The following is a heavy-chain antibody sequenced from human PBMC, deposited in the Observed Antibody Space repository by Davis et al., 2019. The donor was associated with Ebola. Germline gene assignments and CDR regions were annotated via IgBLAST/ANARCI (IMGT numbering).Heavy chain of an antibody. J-gene: IGHJ4*02. CDR2: ISGAGGDT. CDR1: GFPFRYYA. V-gene: IGHV3-23*01. Sequence: PGGSLRLSCEASGFPFRYYAMTWVRQAPGKGLEWVSAISGAGGDTNYADSVKGRFTISRDNSKNTLFLQLNSLRGEDTAVCHCAKETRWYGGYYFDSWGQGTLLTVSS. CDR3: AKETRWYGGYYFDS. D-gene: IGHD6-13*01.